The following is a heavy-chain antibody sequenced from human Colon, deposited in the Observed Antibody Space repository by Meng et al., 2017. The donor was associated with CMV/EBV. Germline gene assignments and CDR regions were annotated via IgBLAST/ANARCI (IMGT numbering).Heavy chain of an antibody. CDR3: ARDSYHYGSSTYNWFDP. V-gene: IGHV4-38-2*02. CDR2: VYHSGST. J-gene: IGHJ5*02. D-gene: IGHD3-10*01. CDR1: GYSITRGYY. Sequence: SETLSLTCSVSGYSITRGYYWGWIRRPPGKGLEWIGNVYHSGSTYHNPSLRSRVIMSVDTSNNQFSLKLTSVTAADTAVYYCARDSYHYGSSTYNWFDPWGQGILVTVSS.